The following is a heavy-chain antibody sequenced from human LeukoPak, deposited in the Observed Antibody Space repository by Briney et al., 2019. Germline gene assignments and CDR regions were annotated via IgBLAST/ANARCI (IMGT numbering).Heavy chain of an antibody. J-gene: IGHJ4*02. V-gene: IGHV3-23*01. D-gene: IGHD3-3*01. CDR1: GFTFSSYA. CDR3: ANTIFGVVINDY. Sequence: PGGSLRLSCAASGFTFSSYAMSWVRQAPGKGLEWVSAISGSGGSTYYADSVKGRFTISRDSSKNTLYLQMNSLRAEDTAVYYCANTIFGVVINDYWGQGTLVTVSS. CDR2: ISGSGGST.